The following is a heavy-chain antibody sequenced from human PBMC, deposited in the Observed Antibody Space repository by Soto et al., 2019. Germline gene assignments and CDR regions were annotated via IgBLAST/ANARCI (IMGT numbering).Heavy chain of an antibody. V-gene: IGHV4-4*02. CDR1: GGSISSSNW. D-gene: IGHD4-4*01. Sequence: SETLSLTCAVSGGSISSSNWWSWVRQPPGKGLEWIGEIYHSGSTNYNPSLKSRVTISVDKSKNQFSLKLSSVTAADTAVYYCARDSGDYSNYRGNWFDPWGQGTLVTVS. CDR2: IYHSGST. J-gene: IGHJ5*02. CDR3: ARDSGDYSNYRGNWFDP.